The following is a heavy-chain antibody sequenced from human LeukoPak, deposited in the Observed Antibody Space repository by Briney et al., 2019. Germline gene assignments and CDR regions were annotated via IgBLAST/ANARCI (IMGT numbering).Heavy chain of an antibody. J-gene: IGHJ4*02. CDR1: GYTFTSYS. D-gene: IGHD2-15*01. CDR3: ARASYCSGGSCYSDY. CDR2: ISAYNGNT. V-gene: IGHV1-18*01. Sequence: ASVKVSCKASGYTFTSYSISWVRQAPGQGLEWMGWISAYNGNTIYAQKVKGRVTMATDTSTSTAYMELRSLKSDDTAVYYCARASYCSGGSCYSDYWGQGTLVTVSS.